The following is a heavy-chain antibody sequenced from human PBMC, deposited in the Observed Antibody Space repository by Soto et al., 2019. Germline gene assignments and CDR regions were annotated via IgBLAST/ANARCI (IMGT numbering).Heavy chain of an antibody. CDR3: ARESEDLTSNFDY. CDR2: ISSTTNYI. Sequence: GGSLRLSCAASGFTFTRYSMNWVRQAPGKGLEWVSSISSTTNYIYYGDSMKGRFTISRGNAKNSLYLEMNSLRAEDAAVYYCARESEDLTSNFDYWGQGTLVTVYS. J-gene: IGHJ4*02. CDR1: GFTFTRYS. V-gene: IGHV3-21*06. D-gene: IGHD7-27*01.